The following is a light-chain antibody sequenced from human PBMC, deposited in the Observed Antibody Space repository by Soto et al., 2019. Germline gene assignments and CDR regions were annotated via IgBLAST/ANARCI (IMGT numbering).Light chain of an antibody. CDR2: DVS. J-gene: IGLJ2*01. Sequence: QSALTQPASVSGSPGQSITISCTGTSSDIGVYNYVSWYQQHPGKAPKLMIYDVSNRPSGVSNRFSGSKSGNTASLTISGLQAEDEADYYCSSYTTTCTVVFGGWTKLTVL. CDR1: SSDIGVYNY. V-gene: IGLV2-14*01. CDR3: SSYTTTCTVV.